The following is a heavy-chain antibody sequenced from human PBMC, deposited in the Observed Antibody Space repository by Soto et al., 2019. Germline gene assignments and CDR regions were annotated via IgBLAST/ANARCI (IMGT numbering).Heavy chain of an antibody. V-gene: IGHV1-18*01. Sequence: ASVKVSCKASGYTFTSYGISWVRQAPGQGLEWMGWISAYNGNTNYAQKLQGRVTMTTDTSTSTAYMELRSLRSDDTAVYYCASFDVGYSDYYDDMDVWGQGTTVTVSS. D-gene: IGHD3-9*01. CDR2: ISAYNGNT. CDR1: GYTFTSYG. CDR3: ASFDVGYSDYYDDMDV. J-gene: IGHJ6*02.